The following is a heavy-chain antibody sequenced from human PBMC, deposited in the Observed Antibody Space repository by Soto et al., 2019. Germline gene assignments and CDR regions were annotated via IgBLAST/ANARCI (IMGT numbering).Heavy chain of an antibody. D-gene: IGHD3-10*01. J-gene: IGHJ4*02. CDR3: ARGGVTSYYFDY. CDR1: GYTFTSYG. CDR2: ISAFNCNT. V-gene: IGHV1-18*01. Sequence: ASVKVSCKASGYTFTSYGISWVRQAPGQGLEWMGLISAFNCNTDYAQKLQGRVTMTIDTSTSTAFMELRSLKFYDTAVYYCARGGVTSYYFDYWGQGTLVTVSS.